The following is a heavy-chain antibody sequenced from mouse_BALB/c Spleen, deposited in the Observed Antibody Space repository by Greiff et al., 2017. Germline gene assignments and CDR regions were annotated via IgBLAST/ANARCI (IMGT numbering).Heavy chain of an antibody. Sequence: EVQLQQSGAELVKPGASVKLSCTASGFNIKDTYMHWVQQRPEQGLEWIGRIDPANGNTKYDPKFQGKATITADTSSNTAYLQLSSLTSEDTAVYYCAPLYGSSRYYSMDYWGQGTSVTVSS. CDR3: APLYGSSRYYSMDY. CDR1: GFNIKDTY. D-gene: IGHD1-1*01. J-gene: IGHJ4*01. CDR2: IDPANGNT. V-gene: IGHV14-3*02.